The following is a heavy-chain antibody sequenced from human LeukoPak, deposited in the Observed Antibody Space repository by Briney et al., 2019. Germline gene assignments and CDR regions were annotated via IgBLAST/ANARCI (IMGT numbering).Heavy chain of an antibody. CDR1: GFTGRSNY. J-gene: IGHJ4*02. V-gene: IGHV3-66*01. D-gene: IGHD5-12*01. CDR2: IYSGDST. CDR3: ATDLGYSGFDGPFDY. Sequence: GGSLRLSCVVSGFTGRSNYMTWVRQAPGKGLEWVSVIYSGDSTYYADYVRGRFAISRDNSKNTLYLQMNSLRVDDTAVYYCATDLGYSGFDGPFDYWGQGTLVTVSS.